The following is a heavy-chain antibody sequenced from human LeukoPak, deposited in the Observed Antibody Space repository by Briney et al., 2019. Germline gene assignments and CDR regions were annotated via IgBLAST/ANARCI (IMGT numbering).Heavy chain of an antibody. CDR3: ARGLHYLDY. Sequence: GGSVKVSCKASGYTFTNYDIRWVRQAPGQGLEWMGWISAYNGNTNYAQKLQGRVTMTTDTSTSTAYMELRSLSSDDTAVYYCARGLHYLDYWGQGTLVTVSS. CDR1: GYTFTNYD. D-gene: IGHD4-11*01. J-gene: IGHJ4*02. V-gene: IGHV1-18*01. CDR2: ISAYNGNT.